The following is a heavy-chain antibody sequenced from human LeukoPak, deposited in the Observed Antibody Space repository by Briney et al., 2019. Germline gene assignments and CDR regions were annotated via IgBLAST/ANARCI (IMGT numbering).Heavy chain of an antibody. CDR3: VRARGRWHLLPLDF. V-gene: IGHV3-30*04. Sequence: GGSLRLSCAASGFSFSNFAIHWVRQAPGKGLEWLAVISHDGATKHYADSVKGRFTISRDNSNNSLSLQMNSLSAEDTAVYYCVRARGRWHLLPLDFWGQGTLVTVSS. CDR2: ISHDGATK. D-gene: IGHD1-26*01. J-gene: IGHJ4*02. CDR1: GFSFSNFA.